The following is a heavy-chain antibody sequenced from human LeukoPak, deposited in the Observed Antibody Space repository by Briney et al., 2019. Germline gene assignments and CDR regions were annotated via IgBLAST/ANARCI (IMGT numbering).Heavy chain of an antibody. CDR3: ARDPGVTTFYFDY. D-gene: IGHD4-17*01. J-gene: IGHJ4*02. V-gene: IGHV3-23*01. CDR1: GFTFSSYA. Sequence: GGSLRLSCAASGFTFSSYAMSWVRQAPGKGLEWVSAISGSGGSTYYADSVKGRFTISRDNSKNTLYLQMNSLRVEDTGIYYCARDPGVTTFYFDYWGQGALVTVSS. CDR2: ISGSGGST.